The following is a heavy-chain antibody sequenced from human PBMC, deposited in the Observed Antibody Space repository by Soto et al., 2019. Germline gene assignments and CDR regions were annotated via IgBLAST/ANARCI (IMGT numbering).Heavy chain of an antibody. V-gene: IGHV3-23*01. CDR1: GFTFSSYA. CDR2: ISGSGGST. D-gene: IGHD3-10*01. J-gene: IGHJ4*02. CDR3: AKDRALWFGEFDY. Sequence: EVQLLESGGGLVQPGGSLRLSCAASGFTFSSYAMSRVRQAPGKGLEWVSAISGSGGSTYYADSVKGRFTISRDNSKNTLYLQMNSLRAEDTAVYYCAKDRALWFGEFDYWGQGTLVTVSS.